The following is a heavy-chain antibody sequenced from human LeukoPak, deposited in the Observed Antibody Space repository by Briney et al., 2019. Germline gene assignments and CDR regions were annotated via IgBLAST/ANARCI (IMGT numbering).Heavy chain of an antibody. V-gene: IGHV1-8*01. J-gene: IGHJ3*02. CDR1: GYTFTTYD. D-gene: IGHD6-19*01. Sequence: ASVKVSCKASGYTFTTYDINWVRQAPGQGLEWMGWMNPNSGNTGYAQKFQGRVTMTRDTSISTAYMELSRLRSDDTAVYYCARDYPQWLAELSAFDIWGQGTMVTVSS. CDR2: MNPNSGNT. CDR3: ARDYPQWLAELSAFDI.